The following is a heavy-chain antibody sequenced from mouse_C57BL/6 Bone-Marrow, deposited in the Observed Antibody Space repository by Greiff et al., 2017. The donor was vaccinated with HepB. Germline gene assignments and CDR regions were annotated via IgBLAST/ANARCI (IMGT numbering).Heavy chain of an antibody. CDR3: TRRDYYGSSSEYFDV. V-gene: IGHV1-81*01. D-gene: IGHD1-1*01. CDR2: IYPRSGNT. CDR1: GYTFTSYG. J-gene: IGHJ1*03. Sequence: QVQLQQSGAELARPGASVKLSCKASGYTFTSYGISWVKQRTGQGLEWIGEIYPRSGNTYYNAKFKGKATLTADKSSSTAYMELRGLTSEDSAGYCCTRRDYYGSSSEYFDVWGTGTTVTVSS.